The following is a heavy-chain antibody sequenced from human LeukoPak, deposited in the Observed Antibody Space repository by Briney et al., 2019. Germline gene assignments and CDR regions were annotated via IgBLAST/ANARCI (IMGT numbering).Heavy chain of an antibody. CDR1: GFTFNSYW. CDR2: IWFDGSNK. D-gene: IGHD6-13*01. CDR3: ARIGSSWSADY. Sequence: GGSLRLSCAASGFTFNSYWMHWVRQAPGKGLEWVAIIWFDGSNKDYADSVKGRFTISRDNSKNTVYLQMYSLRVEDTAVYYCARIGSSWSADYWGQGTLVTVSA. J-gene: IGHJ4*02. V-gene: IGHV3-33*08.